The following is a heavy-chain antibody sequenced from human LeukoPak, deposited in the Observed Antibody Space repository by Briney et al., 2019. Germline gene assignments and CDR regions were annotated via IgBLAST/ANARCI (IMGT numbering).Heavy chain of an antibody. CDR3: ARDHRGGSSWYEFDP. J-gene: IGHJ5*02. CDR2: IYYSGST. V-gene: IGHV4-39*07. D-gene: IGHD6-13*01. CDR1: GGSISSSSYY. Sequence: SETLSLTCTVSGGSISSSSYYWGWIRQPPGKGLEWIGSIYYSGSTYYNPSLKSRVTISVDTSKNQFSLKLSSVTAADTAVYYCARDHRGGSSWYEFDPWGQGTLVTVSS.